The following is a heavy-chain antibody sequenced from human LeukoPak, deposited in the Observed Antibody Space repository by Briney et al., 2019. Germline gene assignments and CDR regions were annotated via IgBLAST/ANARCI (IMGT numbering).Heavy chain of an antibody. CDR1: GFTFSSNS. V-gene: IGHV3-23*01. J-gene: IGHJ4*02. D-gene: IGHD5-18*01. Sequence: GGSLRLSCSASGFTFSSNSMNWVRQAPAKGLEWVSAISYIGGNTYYADSVKGRFTISRDNSKSTVYPQMNSLRDEDTAVYYCAKLGDAAISDYWGQGTLVTVSS. CDR3: AKLGDAAISDY. CDR2: ISYIGGNT.